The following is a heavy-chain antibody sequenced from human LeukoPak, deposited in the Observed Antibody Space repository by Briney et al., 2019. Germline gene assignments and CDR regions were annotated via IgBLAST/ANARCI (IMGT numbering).Heavy chain of an antibody. Sequence: SVKVSCKASGGTFSSYAISWVRQAPGQGLERVGGIIPIFGTANYAQKFQGRVTITTDESTSTAYMELSSLRSEDTAVYYCARAGIAAAGTDAFDIWGQGTMVTVSS. CDR1: GGTFSSYA. D-gene: IGHD6-13*01. V-gene: IGHV1-69*05. J-gene: IGHJ3*02. CDR2: IIPIFGTA. CDR3: ARAGIAAAGTDAFDI.